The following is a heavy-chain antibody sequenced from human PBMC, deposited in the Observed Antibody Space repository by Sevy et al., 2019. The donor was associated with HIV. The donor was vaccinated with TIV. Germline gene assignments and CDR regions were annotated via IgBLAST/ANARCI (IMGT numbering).Heavy chain of an antibody. V-gene: IGHV3-23*01. D-gene: IGHD3-10*01. CDR1: GFTFSIYA. J-gene: IGHJ4*02. CDR2: ISGSGGST. CDR3: AKIPCYSSGGLVYFDY. Sequence: GGSLRLSCAASGFTFSIYAMSWVRQAPGKGLEWVSAISGSGGSTYYADSVKGRFTISRDNSKNTLYLQMNSLRVDDTAVYYCAKIPCYSSGGLVYFDYWGQGTLVTVSS.